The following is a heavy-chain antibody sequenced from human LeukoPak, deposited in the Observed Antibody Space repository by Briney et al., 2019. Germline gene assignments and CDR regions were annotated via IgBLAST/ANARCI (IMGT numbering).Heavy chain of an antibody. CDR2: VNQDGSEK. Sequence: GGSLRLSCAASGFTFSIYWMSWVRQAPGKGLEWVASVNQDGSEKYYVDSVKGRFTISRDNAKNSLYLQMNSLRAEDTALYYCAKAGLGDDAFDIWGQGTMVTVSS. J-gene: IGHJ3*02. CDR1: GFTFSIYW. D-gene: IGHD1-14*01. V-gene: IGHV3-7*03. CDR3: AKAGLGDDAFDI.